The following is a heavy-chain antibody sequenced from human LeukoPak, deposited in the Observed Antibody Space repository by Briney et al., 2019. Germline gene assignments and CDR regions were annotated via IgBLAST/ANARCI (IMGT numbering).Heavy chain of an antibody. D-gene: IGHD5-18*01. CDR3: ARDAYPLHVDTATEQD. CDR2: IYHSGST. J-gene: IGHJ4*02. CDR1: GYSISSGYY. Sequence: TSETLSLTCTVSGYSISSGYYWGWIRQPPGKGLEWIGSIYHSGSTYYNPSLKSRVTISVDTSKNQFSLKLSSVTAADTAVYYCARDAYPLHVDTATEQDWGQGTLVTVSS. V-gene: IGHV4-38-2*02.